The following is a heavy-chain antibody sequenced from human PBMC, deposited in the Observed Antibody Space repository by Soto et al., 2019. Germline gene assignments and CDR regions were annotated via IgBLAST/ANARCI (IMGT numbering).Heavy chain of an antibody. CDR3: ARDLSEWFGELFPIPDYYYYGMDV. V-gene: IGHV1-8*01. J-gene: IGHJ6*02. Sequence: ASVKVSCKASGYTFTSYDINWVRQATGQGLEWMGWMNPNSGNTGYAQKFQGRVTMTRNTSISTAYMELSSLRSEDTAVYYCARDLSEWFGELFPIPDYYYYGMDVWGQGTTVTVSS. CDR1: GYTFTSYD. D-gene: IGHD3-10*01. CDR2: MNPNSGNT.